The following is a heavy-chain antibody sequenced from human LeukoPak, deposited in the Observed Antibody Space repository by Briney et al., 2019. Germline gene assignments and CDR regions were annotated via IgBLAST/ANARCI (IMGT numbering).Heavy chain of an antibody. Sequence: GGSLRLSCAASGFTFSSYAMNWVRQAPGKGLEWVSAISGSVVTAYYADSAQGRFTISRDNSKNTLYLQMNSLRAEDTAVYYCAKEGDTSVGNYFDYWGQGTLVTVSS. CDR2: ISGSVVTA. CDR3: AKEGDTSVGNYFDY. J-gene: IGHJ4*02. CDR1: GFTFSSYA. D-gene: IGHD3-22*01. V-gene: IGHV3-23*01.